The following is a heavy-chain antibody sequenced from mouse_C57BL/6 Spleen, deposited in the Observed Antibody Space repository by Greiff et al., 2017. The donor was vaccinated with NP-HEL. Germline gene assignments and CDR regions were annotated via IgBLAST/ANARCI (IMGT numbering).Heavy chain of an antibody. CDR3: ARDGSSSYYYARDY. CDR2: IYPRSGNT. V-gene: IGHV1-81*01. Sequence: QVQLQQSGAELARPGASVKLSCKASGYTFTSYGISWVKQRTGQGLEWIGEIYPRSGNTYYNEKFKGKATLTADKSSSTAYMELRSLTSEDSAVYFCARDGSSSYYYARDYWGQGTSVTVSS. D-gene: IGHD1-1*01. CDR1: GYTFTSYG. J-gene: IGHJ4*01.